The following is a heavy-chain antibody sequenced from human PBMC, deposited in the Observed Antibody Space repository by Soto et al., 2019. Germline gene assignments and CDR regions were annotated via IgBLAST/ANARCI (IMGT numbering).Heavy chain of an antibody. D-gene: IGHD3-22*01. Sequence: QVQLVQSGAEVKKPGASVKVSCKASGYTFTSYYTHWVRQAPGQGLEWMGIINPSGGSTNYAEKFQGRVTMTRDTSTSTVYMELSSLRSEDTAVYYCAKVQDYFDSSGDDWGQGTLVTVSS. V-gene: IGHV1-46*01. CDR3: AKVQDYFDSSGDD. J-gene: IGHJ4*02. CDR2: INPSGGST. CDR1: GYTFTSYY.